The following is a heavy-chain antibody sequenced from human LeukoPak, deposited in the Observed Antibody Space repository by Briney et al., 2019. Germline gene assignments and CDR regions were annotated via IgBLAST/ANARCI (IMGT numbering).Heavy chain of an antibody. V-gene: IGHV3-48*02. Sequence: PGGSLRLSCAASGFTFSSYSMSWVRQAPGKGLEWVSYISSSSRTIYYADSVKGRFTISRDNAKNSLYLQMNSLRDEDTAVYYCARDAEYCSSTSCHSRRAFDIWGQGTMVTVSS. CDR3: ARDAEYCSSTSCHSRRAFDI. J-gene: IGHJ3*02. CDR1: GFTFSSYS. CDR2: ISSSSRTI. D-gene: IGHD2-2*01.